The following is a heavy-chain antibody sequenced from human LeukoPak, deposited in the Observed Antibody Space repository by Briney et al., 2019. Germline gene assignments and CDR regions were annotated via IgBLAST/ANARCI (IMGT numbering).Heavy chain of an antibody. D-gene: IGHD4-17*01. V-gene: IGHV4-31*03. J-gene: IGHJ3*02. CDR2: IYFSGST. CDR1: GVSISSAGY. CDR3: ARVPPDYGDYVRAFDI. Sequence: PSQTLSLTCTVSGVSISSAGYWSWIRQYPGKGLEWIGYIYFSGSTYYNPSLKSRVTISVDTSKNHSSLKLSSVTAADTAVYYCARVPPDYGDYVRAFDIWGQGTKVTVSS.